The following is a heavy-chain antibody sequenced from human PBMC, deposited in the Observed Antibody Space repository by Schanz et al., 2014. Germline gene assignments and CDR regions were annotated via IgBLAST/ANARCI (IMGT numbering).Heavy chain of an antibody. Sequence: VQLVESGGGLVQPGGSLRLSCVASGFTFSSYAMSWVRQSPGKGLEWIGEVNHGGYTNYNPSLKSRVTVSVDMSKKQFSLRLSSVTAADTAAYYCATWSGTRLFHNWGQGTLVTVSS. V-gene: IGHV4-34*08. CDR2: VNHGGYT. D-gene: IGHD1-7*01. CDR3: ATWSGTRLFHN. CDR1: GFTFSSYA. J-gene: IGHJ4*02.